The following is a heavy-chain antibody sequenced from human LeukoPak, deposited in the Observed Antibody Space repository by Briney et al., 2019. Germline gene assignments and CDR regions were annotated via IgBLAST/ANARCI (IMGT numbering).Heavy chain of an antibody. Sequence: GSLRLPCAASGFTFSSYAMTWVRQGQGQGLQWVSLIHNDGATTYYADSVKGRFTISRDNSKNTLYLQMNILTAEDTAVYYCAKDRGMHPPYYMDVWGKGTTVTVSS. V-gene: IGHV3-23*01. CDR3: AKDRGMHPPYYMDV. CDR1: GFTFSSYA. D-gene: IGHD1-14*01. CDR2: IHNDGATT. J-gene: IGHJ6*03.